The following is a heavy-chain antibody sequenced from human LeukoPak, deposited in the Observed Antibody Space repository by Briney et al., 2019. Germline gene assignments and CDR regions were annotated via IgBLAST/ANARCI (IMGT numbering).Heavy chain of an antibody. CDR3: ARSNAYSPN. Sequence: GASVKVSCNASRYTFTSYDINWGGQAAGQGLGWRGWMNPNSGNTGYAQKFQGRVTMTRNTSISTAYMELSSLRSEDTAVYYCARSNAYSPNWGQGTLVTVSS. CDR2: MNPNSGNT. J-gene: IGHJ4*02. V-gene: IGHV1-8*01. CDR1: RYTFTSYD. D-gene: IGHD6-13*01.